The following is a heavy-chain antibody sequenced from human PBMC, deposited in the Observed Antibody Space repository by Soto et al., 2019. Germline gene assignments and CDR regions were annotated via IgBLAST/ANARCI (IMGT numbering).Heavy chain of an antibody. CDR2: IFHSGRT. Sequence: SETLSLTCSVCGASIISNDWWIWIRQTPGKGLEWIGEIFHSGRTNYSPSFKSRVTISVDTSKSQFSLEMASVTAADTAVYYCARANLRSGWTFDHWGQGSPVTVS. J-gene: IGHJ4*02. V-gene: IGHV4-4*02. CDR1: GASIISNDW. D-gene: IGHD6-19*01. CDR3: ARANLRSGWTFDH.